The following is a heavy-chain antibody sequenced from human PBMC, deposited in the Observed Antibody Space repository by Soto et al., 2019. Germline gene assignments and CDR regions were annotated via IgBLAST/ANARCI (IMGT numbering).Heavy chain of an antibody. CDR1: GGSFSDYY. Sequence: QGQLQQWGAGLLKPSETLSLICAGYGGSFSDYYWGWIRQPPGKGLEFIGEFTDSGITNYNPSLKSRVTVSADTSNNQFSLKLRSVTAADTVVYYCARSRGGVQDWGQGTLVTVSS. D-gene: IGHD3-10*01. CDR2: FTDSGIT. CDR3: ARSRGGVQD. J-gene: IGHJ1*01. V-gene: IGHV4-34*01.